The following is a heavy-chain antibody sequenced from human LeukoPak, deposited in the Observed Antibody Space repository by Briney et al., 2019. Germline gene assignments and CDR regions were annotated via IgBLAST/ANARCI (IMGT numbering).Heavy chain of an antibody. CDR2: IYYSGST. CDR3: ARDTRTAQGFDY. J-gene: IGHJ4*02. V-gene: IGHV4-39*07. CDR1: GGSISSSSSY. D-gene: IGHD2-15*01. Sequence: PSETLSLTCTVSGGSISSSSSYWGWIRQPPGEGLEWIGSIYYSGSTYYSPSLKSRVTISVDTSNNRFSLSLSAVTAADTAIYYCARDTRTAQGFDYWGQGILVTVSS.